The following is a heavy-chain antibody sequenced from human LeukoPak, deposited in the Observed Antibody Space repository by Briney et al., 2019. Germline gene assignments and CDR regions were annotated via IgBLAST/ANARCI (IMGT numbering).Heavy chain of an antibody. Sequence: ASVNVSCKFSGYTLTELSMHWVRQAPRKGLEWMGGFDPEDGETIYAQTFQGRVTMTEDTSTDTAYMELSSLRSEDTAVYYCATATTVTDIYYYYYGMDVWGQGTTVTVSS. CDR2: FDPEDGET. J-gene: IGHJ6*02. D-gene: IGHD4-17*01. CDR3: ATATTVTDIYYYYYGMDV. V-gene: IGHV1-24*01. CDR1: GYTLTELS.